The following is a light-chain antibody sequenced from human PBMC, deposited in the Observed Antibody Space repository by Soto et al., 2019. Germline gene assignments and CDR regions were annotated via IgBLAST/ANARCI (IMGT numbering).Light chain of an antibody. J-gene: IGKJ1*01. CDR3: QQYGANSPWT. CDR2: KAS. V-gene: IGKV1-5*03. CDR1: QNINDW. Sequence: DIQVTQSPSTLSASVGDRVTINCRASQNINDWLAWYQQKSGKSHKVLIYKASSLESGVPSRFSGSGSGTEFTLTISSLQTEDFATYYCQQYGANSPWTFGQGTKVEIK.